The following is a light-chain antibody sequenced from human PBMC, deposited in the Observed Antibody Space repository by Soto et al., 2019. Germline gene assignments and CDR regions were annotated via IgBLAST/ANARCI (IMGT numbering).Light chain of an antibody. CDR2: DAS. V-gene: IGKV3-11*01. Sequence: EIRVTISPSTVSVSTRERATLTCRASQSVSSYLAWYQQKPGQAPRLLIYDASSWATGIPARFSGSGSGTELTLTISILYHEPFEVYSCHQYGSLLKWTFGQVTNVDIK. J-gene: IGKJ1*01. CDR1: QSVSSY. CDR3: HQYGSLLKWT.